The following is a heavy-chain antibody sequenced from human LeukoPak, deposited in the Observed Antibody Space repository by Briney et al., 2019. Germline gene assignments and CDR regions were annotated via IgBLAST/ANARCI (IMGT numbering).Heavy chain of an antibody. CDR3: ARHSPLWGY. J-gene: IGHJ4*02. CDR1: GFTFSTHW. Sequence: GGSLRLSCAASGFTFSTHWMSWVRQAPGKGLEWVASIKQDGSEKYYVDSVKGRFTISRDNAKSSLYLQMNSLRAEDTALYYCARHSPLWGYWGQGTLVTVSS. D-gene: IGHD7-27*01. CDR2: IKQDGSEK. V-gene: IGHV3-7*04.